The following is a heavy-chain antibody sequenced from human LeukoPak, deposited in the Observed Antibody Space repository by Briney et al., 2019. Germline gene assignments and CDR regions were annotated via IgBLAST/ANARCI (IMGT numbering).Heavy chain of an antibody. CDR1: GFTFSTYR. J-gene: IGHJ4*02. D-gene: IGHD3-16*01. CDR3: ARDHWGYFDY. CDR2: IKQDGSEE. V-gene: IGHV3-7*01. Sequence: GGSLRLSCGASGFTFSTYRMSWVRQAPGKGLEWVANIKQDGSEEYYVDSVKGRFTISRDNAKNSLYLQMNSLRTEDTAVYYCARDHWGYFDYWGQGTLVTVSS.